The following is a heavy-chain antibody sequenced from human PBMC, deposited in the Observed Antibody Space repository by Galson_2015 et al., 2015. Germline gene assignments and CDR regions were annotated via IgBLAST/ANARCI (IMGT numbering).Heavy chain of an antibody. D-gene: IGHD5-12*01. CDR2: ISGSGGST. CDR3: AKVYSGYSLLYYVDV. Sequence: SLRLSCAASGFTFSSYAMSWVRQAPGKGLEWVSAISGSGGSTYYADSVKGRFTISRDNSKNTLYLQMNSLRAEDTAVYYCAKVYSGYSLLYYVDVWGKGTTVTVSS. J-gene: IGHJ6*03. CDR1: GFTFSSYA. V-gene: IGHV3-23*01.